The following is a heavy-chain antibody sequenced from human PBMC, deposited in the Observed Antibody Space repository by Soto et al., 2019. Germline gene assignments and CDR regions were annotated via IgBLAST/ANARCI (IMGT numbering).Heavy chain of an antibody. CDR2: ISYDGSNK. CDR1: GFTFSSYA. D-gene: IGHD5-12*01. CDR3: ARDLSPWLPYQKSYYYYGMDV. J-gene: IGHJ6*02. Sequence: QVQLVESGGGVVQPGRSLRLSCAASGFTFSSYAMHWVRQAPGKGLEWVAVISYDGSNKYYADSVKGRFTISRDNSQNTLYLQMNSLRAEDTAVYYCARDLSPWLPYQKSYYYYGMDVWGQGTTVTVSS. V-gene: IGHV3-30-3*01.